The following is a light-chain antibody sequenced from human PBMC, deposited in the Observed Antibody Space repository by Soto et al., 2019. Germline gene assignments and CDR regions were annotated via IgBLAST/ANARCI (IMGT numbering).Light chain of an antibody. CDR2: WAS. V-gene: IGKV4-1*01. J-gene: IGKJ4*01. CDR1: QSLFFNSNNKNY. Sequence: DIVMTQSPDSLAVSLGERATINCKSSQSLFFNSNNKNYLAWYQQKPGQPPKLLIYWASTRESGVPDRFSGSGSGTDFTLTISSLQAEDVAIYYCQQYYSTLALTFGGGTKVEIK. CDR3: QQYYSTLALT.